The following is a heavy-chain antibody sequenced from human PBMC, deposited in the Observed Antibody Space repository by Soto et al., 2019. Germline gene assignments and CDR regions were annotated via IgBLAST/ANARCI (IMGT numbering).Heavy chain of an antibody. D-gene: IGHD6-13*01. V-gene: IGHV1-18*01. J-gene: IGHJ5*02. Sequence: GASVKVSCKASGYTFTSYVISWVRQAPGQGLEWMGWISAYNGNTNYAQKLQGRVTMTTDTSTSTAYMELRSLRSDDTAVYYCAREKKGSSSSWYSNWFXPWGQGTLVXVSS. CDR3: AREKKGSSSSWYSNWFXP. CDR2: ISAYNGNT. CDR1: GYTFTSYV.